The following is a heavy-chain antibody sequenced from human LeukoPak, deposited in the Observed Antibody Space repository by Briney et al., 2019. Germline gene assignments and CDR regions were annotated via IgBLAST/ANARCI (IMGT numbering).Heavy chain of an antibody. CDR3: AKDRTQGAYGSPLDY. D-gene: IGHD4-17*01. Sequence: GRSLRLSCAASGFTFDDYAMHWVRQAPGKGVEWVSGISWNSGSIGYADSVKGRFAISRDNAKNSLYLQMNSLRAEDTALYYCAKDRTQGAYGSPLDYWGQGTLVTVSS. CDR2: ISWNSGSI. CDR1: GFTFDDYA. J-gene: IGHJ4*02. V-gene: IGHV3-9*01.